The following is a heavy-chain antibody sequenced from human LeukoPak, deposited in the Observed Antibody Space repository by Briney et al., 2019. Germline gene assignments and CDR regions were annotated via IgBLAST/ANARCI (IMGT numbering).Heavy chain of an antibody. Sequence: ASVKVSCKASGYTFTSYGISWVRQAPGQGLEWMGWMSAYNGNTNYAQKLQGRVTMTTDTSTSTAYMELRSLRSDDTAVYYCARGAVGGSSGWFQTLFDYWGQGTLVTVSS. CDR1: GYTFTSYG. V-gene: IGHV1-18*01. CDR2: MSAYNGNT. CDR3: ARGAVGGSSGWFQTLFDY. D-gene: IGHD6-19*01. J-gene: IGHJ4*02.